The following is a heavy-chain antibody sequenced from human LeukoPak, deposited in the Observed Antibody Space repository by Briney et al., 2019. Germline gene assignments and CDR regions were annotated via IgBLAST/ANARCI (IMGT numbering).Heavy chain of an antibody. CDR1: GGTFSSYA. J-gene: IGHJ4*02. D-gene: IGHD3-22*01. V-gene: IGHV1-69*13. CDR3: ARAILGYDSSGYYYIYYFDY. CDR2: IIPIFGTA. Sequence: SVKVSCKASGGTFSSYAVSWVRQAPGQGLEWMGGIIPIFGTANYAQKFQGRVTITADESTSTAYMELSSLRSEDTAVYYCARAILGYDSSGYYYIYYFDYWGQGTLVTVSS.